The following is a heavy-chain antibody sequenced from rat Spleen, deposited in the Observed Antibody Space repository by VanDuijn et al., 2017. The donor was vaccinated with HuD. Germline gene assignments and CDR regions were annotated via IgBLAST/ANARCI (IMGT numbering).Heavy chain of an antibody. V-gene: IGHV2-6*01. Sequence: QVQLKESGPGLVQPSQTLSLTCTVSGLSLTSNSVSWIRQPPGKGLEWIAGMSSGGNTYHNSVLKSRLTISRDTSKSQVFLKMNSLQTEDTAMYFCARWKYTTDWFTYWGQGTLVTVSS. CDR2: MSSGGNT. CDR3: ARWKYTTDWFTY. J-gene: IGHJ3*01. D-gene: IGHD1-6*01. CDR1: GLSLTSNS.